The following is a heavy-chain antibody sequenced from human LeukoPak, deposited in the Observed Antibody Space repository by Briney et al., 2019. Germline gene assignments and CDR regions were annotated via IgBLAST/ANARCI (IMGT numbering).Heavy chain of an antibody. CDR1: GYTFTSYG. J-gene: IGHJ4*02. CDR2: ISAYNGNT. Sequence: ASVKVSCKASGYTFTSYGISWVRQAPGQGLEWMGWISAYNGNTNYAQKLQGRVTMTTDTSTSTAYMELRSLRSDDTAVYYCARNDYDILTGYYTVTLIDCWGQGTLVTVSS. CDR3: ARNDYDILTGYYTVTLIDC. V-gene: IGHV1-18*01. D-gene: IGHD3-9*01.